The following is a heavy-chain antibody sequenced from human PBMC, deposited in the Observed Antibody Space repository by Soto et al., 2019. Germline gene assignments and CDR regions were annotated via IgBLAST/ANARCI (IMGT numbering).Heavy chain of an antibody. Sequence: QVQLQESGPGLVKPSETLSLTCTVSGGSVSSGSYYWSWIRQPPGKGLEWIGYIYYSGSTNYNPSLQSRVTISVDTSKNQFSLKLSSVTAADTAVYYCARDWRVVGMDVWGQGTTVTVSS. D-gene: IGHD3-3*01. CDR2: IYYSGST. CDR1: GGSVSSGSYY. V-gene: IGHV4-61*01. CDR3: ARDWRVVGMDV. J-gene: IGHJ6*02.